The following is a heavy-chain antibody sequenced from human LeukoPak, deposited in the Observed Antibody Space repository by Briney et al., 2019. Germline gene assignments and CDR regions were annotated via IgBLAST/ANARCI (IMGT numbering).Heavy chain of an antibody. J-gene: IGHJ4*02. CDR3: AKHRITMVRGVPYYFDY. V-gene: IGHV3-23*01. CDR2: ISGSGGST. D-gene: IGHD3-10*01. Sequence: GGSLRLSCAASGLTFSSYAMSWVRQAPGKGLEWVSAISGSGGSTYYADSVKGRFTISRDNSKNTLYLQMNSLRAEDTAVYYCAKHRITMVRGVPYYFDYWGQGTLVTVSS. CDR1: GLTFSSYA.